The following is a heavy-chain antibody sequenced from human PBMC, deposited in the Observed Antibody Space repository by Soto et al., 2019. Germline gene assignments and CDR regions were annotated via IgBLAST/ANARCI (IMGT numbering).Heavy chain of an antibody. CDR1: GGSISSSSYY. Sequence: PSETLSLTCTVSGGSISSSSYYWGWIRQPPGKGLEWIGSIYYSGSTYYNPSLKSRVTISVDTSKNQFSLKLSSVTAADTAVYYCARPSTSDYYGMDVWGQGTTVTAP. V-gene: IGHV4-39*01. D-gene: IGHD2-2*01. CDR2: IYYSGST. J-gene: IGHJ6*02. CDR3: ARPSTSDYYGMDV.